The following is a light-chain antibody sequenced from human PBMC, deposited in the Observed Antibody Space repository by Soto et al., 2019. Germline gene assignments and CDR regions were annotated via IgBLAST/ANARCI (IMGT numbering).Light chain of an antibody. Sequence: EIVLTHSPATLSLSPGERATLSCRAGQTIYSNVAWYQQRPGQAPRLIIYRASSRATGVPARFSGSGSGTEFTLTISSLQSEDFALYYCQQYQNLWTFGQGTKVDIK. CDR3: QQYQNLWT. CDR1: QTIYSN. V-gene: IGKV3-15*01. J-gene: IGKJ1*01. CDR2: RAS.